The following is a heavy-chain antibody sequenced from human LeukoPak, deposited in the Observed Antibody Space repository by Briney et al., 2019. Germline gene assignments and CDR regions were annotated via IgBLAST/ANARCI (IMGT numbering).Heavy chain of an antibody. CDR1: GFMFSSNT. D-gene: IGHD2/OR15-2a*01. CDR2: IKEDGSEK. V-gene: IGHV3-7*01. CDR3: ATGGRRYYAD. J-gene: IGHJ4*01. Sequence: QTGGSLRLSCVVAGFMFSSNTMTWVRQAAGKGLEWVANIKEDGSEKHYVDSVKGRSTISRDNAKNSLYLQMNSLRAEDTAVYYCATGGRRYYADWGQEPWSPSPQ.